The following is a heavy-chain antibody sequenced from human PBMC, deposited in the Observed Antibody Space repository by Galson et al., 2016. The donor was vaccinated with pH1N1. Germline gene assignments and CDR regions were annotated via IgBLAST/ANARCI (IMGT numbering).Heavy chain of an antibody. D-gene: IGHD4-17*01. CDR3: ARAIITSEDRDYVGFFDY. Sequence: VSGGSISSGDYYWSWIRQPPGQGLEWIGYIYYSGTTYYNPSLKSRVTISVDTSKNQFSLKLSSVTAADTAVYYCARAIITSEDRDYVGFFDYWGQGTLVTVSS. CDR2: IYYSGTT. CDR1: GGSISSGDYY. V-gene: IGHV4-30-4*01. J-gene: IGHJ4*02.